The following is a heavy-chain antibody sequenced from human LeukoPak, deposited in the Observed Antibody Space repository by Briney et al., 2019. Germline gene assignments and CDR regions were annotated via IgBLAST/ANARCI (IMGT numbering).Heavy chain of an antibody. CDR2: ISYDGSNK. D-gene: IGHD6-13*01. J-gene: IGHJ4*02. CDR1: GFTFSSYA. Sequence: TGGSLRLSCAASGFTFSSYAMHWVRRAPGKGLEWVAVISYDGSNKYYADSVKGRFTISRDNSKNTLYLQMNSLSAEDTAVYYCARSVSSSWPAYFDYWGQGTLVTVSS. V-gene: IGHV3-30-3*01. CDR3: ARSVSSSWPAYFDY.